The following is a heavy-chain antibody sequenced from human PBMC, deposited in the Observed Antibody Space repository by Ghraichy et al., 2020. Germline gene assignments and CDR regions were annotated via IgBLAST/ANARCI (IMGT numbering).Heavy chain of an antibody. D-gene: IGHD2-8*01. CDR3: ARDLGNGINIDY. V-gene: IGHV4-4*07. J-gene: IGHJ4*02. CDR2: IYPSGIT. Sequence: SETLSLTCTVSGGSMSNTYWNWIRQTAGKGLEWIGRIYPSGITNYNPSLKSRLTMSIDTSNNQFSLKLSSVTAADTAVYYCARDLGNGINIDYWGQGTLVTVPS. CDR1: GGSMSNTY.